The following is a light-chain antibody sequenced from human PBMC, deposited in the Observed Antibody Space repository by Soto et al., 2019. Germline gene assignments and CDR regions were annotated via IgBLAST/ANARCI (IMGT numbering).Light chain of an antibody. J-gene: IGLJ1*01. CDR2: EAS. CDR3: SLYTSENTYV. Sequence: SALPPPPSASGSPGQSVTISCTGTSTDFVSYNRVSWYQQPPGTAPKLIIYEASNRPSGVPDRFSGSKSGNTASLTISGLQAADEADYYCSLYTSENTYVFGTGTKV. CDR1: STDFVSYNR. V-gene: IGLV2-18*01.